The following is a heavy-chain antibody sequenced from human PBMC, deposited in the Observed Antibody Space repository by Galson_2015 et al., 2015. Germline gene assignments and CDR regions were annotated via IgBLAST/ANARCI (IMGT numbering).Heavy chain of an antibody. V-gene: IGHV1-3*01. CDR2: INAGNGDT. J-gene: IGHJ5*02. CDR1: GYTFTNYG. Sequence: SVKVSCKASGYTFTNYGMHWVRQAPGQRLEWMGWINAGNGDTKYSQKFQGRVTITRDTSASTAYMGLSSLRSEDTAVYYCARGGLYPQGEDNWFDPWGQGTLVTVSS. D-gene: IGHD3-10*01. CDR3: ARGGLYPQGEDNWFDP.